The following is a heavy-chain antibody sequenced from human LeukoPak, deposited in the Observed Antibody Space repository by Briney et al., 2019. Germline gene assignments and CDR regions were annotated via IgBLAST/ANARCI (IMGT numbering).Heavy chain of an antibody. CDR1: GFTFTSYY. CDR2: INPSGSYT. Sequence: ASVKVSCKASGFTFTSYYMHWVRQAPGQGLEWMGIINPSGSYTSYAQKFQGRVTMTRDTSTSTVYMELSSLRSEDTAVYYCARGEAAAGTDYWGQGTLVTVSS. V-gene: IGHV1-46*01. J-gene: IGHJ4*02. D-gene: IGHD6-13*01. CDR3: ARGEAAAGTDY.